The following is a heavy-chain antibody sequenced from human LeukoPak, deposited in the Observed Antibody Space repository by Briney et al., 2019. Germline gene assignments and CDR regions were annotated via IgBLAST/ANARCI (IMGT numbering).Heavy chain of an antibody. Sequence: GGSLRLSCAASGFTVSSNYMSWVRQAPGKGLEWVANIKQDGGEKFYVDSVKGRFTISRDNAKNSLYLQMNSLRAEDTALYYCAREDHSNYNYWGQGTLVTVSS. D-gene: IGHD4-11*01. J-gene: IGHJ4*02. CDR1: GFTVSSNY. CDR3: AREDHSNYNY. V-gene: IGHV3-7*01. CDR2: IKQDGGEK.